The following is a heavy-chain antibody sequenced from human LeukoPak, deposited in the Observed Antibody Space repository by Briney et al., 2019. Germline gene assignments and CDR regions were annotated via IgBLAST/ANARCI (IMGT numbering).Heavy chain of an antibody. J-gene: IGHJ3*02. Sequence: PGGSLRLSCAASGFTFSSYSMNWVRQAPGKGLEWVSYISSSSSTIYYADSVKGRFTISRDNAKNSLYLQMNSLRAEDTAVYYCARDRDGYNDAFDIWGQGTMVTVSS. V-gene: IGHV3-48*04. D-gene: IGHD5-24*01. CDR3: ARDRDGYNDAFDI. CDR2: ISSSSSTI. CDR1: GFTFSSYS.